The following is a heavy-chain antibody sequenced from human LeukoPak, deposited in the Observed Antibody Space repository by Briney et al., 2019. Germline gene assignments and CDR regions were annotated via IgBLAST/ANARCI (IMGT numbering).Heavy chain of an antibody. Sequence: PSETLSLTCTVSGGSISSGGYYWSWIRQPPGKGLEWIGYIYHSGSTYYNPSLKSRVTISVDTSKNQFSLKLSSVTAADTAVYYCARDAHYYDSSGFRRALAFDIWGQGTMVTVSS. CDR2: IYHSGST. CDR3: ARDAHYYDSSGFRRALAFDI. J-gene: IGHJ3*02. V-gene: IGHV4-30-2*01. D-gene: IGHD3-22*01. CDR1: GGSISSGGYY.